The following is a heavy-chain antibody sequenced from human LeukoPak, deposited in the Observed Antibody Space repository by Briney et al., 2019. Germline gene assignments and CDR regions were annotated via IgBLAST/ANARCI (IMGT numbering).Heavy chain of an antibody. D-gene: IGHD4-17*01. V-gene: IGHV4-39*07. Sequence: PSETLSLTCTVSGGSISSSSYYWGWIRQPPGKGLEWIGSIYYSGSTYYNPSLKSRVTISVDTSKNQFSLKLSSVTAADTAVYYCARVMGDYVLLFDYWGQGTLVTVSS. CDR2: IYYSGST. CDR1: GGSISSSSYY. J-gene: IGHJ4*02. CDR3: ARVMGDYVLLFDY.